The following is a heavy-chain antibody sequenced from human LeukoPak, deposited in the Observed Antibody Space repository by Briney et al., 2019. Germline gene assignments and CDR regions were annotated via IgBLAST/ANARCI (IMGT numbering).Heavy chain of an antibody. V-gene: IGHV4-39*07. CDR2: IYYSGST. J-gene: IGHJ6*02. D-gene: IGHD2-2*02. CDR3: ECTSCYTTSGMDV. Sequence: PSETLSLTCTVSGGSISSSSYYWGWIRQPPGKGLEWIGSIYYSGSTYYNPSLKSRVTISVDTSKNQFSLKLSSVTAADTAVYYCECTSCYTTSGMDVWGQGTTVTVSS. CDR1: GGSISSSSYY.